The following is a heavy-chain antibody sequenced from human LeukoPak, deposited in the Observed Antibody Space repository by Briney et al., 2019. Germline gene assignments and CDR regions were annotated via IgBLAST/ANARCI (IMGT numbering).Heavy chain of an antibody. V-gene: IGHV3-21*01. CDR3: ARGGGSSS. CDR1: GFTFSSYS. Sequence: GGSLRLSCAASGFTFSSYSMNWVRQAPGKGLEWVSYISGGSGYIYYADSVKGRFTISRDNAKNSLDLQMNSLRAEDTAVYYCARGGGSSSWGQGTLVTVSS. D-gene: IGHD6-6*01. J-gene: IGHJ5*02. CDR2: ISGGSGYI.